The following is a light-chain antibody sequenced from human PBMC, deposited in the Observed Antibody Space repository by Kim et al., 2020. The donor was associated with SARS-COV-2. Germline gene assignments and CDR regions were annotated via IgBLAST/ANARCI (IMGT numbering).Light chain of an antibody. Sequence: SYELTQPPSVSVSPGQTASITCSGDKLGDKYVCWYQQKAGQSPILVIYQDVKRPSGIPERFSGSNSGNTATLTISGTQATDEADYYCYSTDSSGNHRVFGGGTQLTVL. CDR1: KLGDKY. V-gene: IGLV3-1*01. CDR2: QDV. CDR3: YSTDSSGNHRV. J-gene: IGLJ3*02.